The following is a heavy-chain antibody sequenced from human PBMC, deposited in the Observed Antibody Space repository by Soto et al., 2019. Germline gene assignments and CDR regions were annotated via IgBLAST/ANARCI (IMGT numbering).Heavy chain of an antibody. CDR1: GGTFSSYA. J-gene: IGHJ4*02. CDR3: ARERYGYARQYYFDY. Sequence: QVQLVQSGAEVKKPGSSVKVSCKASGGTFSSYAISWVRQAPGQGLEWMGGIIPIFGTANYAQKFQGRVMITADKFTSTAYMELSSLRSEDTAVYYCARERYGYARQYYFDYWGQGTLVTVSS. CDR2: IIPIFGTA. D-gene: IGHD3-16*01. V-gene: IGHV1-69*06.